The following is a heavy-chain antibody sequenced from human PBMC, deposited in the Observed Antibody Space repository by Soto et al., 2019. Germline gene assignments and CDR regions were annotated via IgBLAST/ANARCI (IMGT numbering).Heavy chain of an antibody. V-gene: IGHV1-58*01. CDR3: AAFRIYDWGYGMEV. CDR1: GFTFTSSA. D-gene: IGHD3-16*01. J-gene: IGHJ6*02. Sequence: SEKVSCKASGFTFTSSAVQWVRQARGQRLEWIGWIVVGSGNTNYAQKFQERVTITREMATSTAYMELSSLRSEDTAVYYCAAFRIYDWGYGMEVWGQGTTVTFCS. CDR2: IVVGSGNT.